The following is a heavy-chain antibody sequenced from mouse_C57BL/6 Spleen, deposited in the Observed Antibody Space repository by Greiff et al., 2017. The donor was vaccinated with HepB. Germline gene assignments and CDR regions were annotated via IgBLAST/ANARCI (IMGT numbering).Heavy chain of an antibody. CDR3: ARSANWDSYWYFDV. V-gene: IGHV7-3*01. D-gene: IGHD4-1*01. J-gene: IGHJ1*03. CDR2: IRNKANGYTT. CDR1: GFTFTDYY. Sequence: EVMLVESGGGLVQPGGSLSLSCAASGFTFTDYYMSWVRQPPGKALEWLGFIRNKANGYTTEYSASVKGRFTISRDNSQSILYLQMNALRAEDSATYCCARSANWDSYWYFDVWGTGTTVTVSS.